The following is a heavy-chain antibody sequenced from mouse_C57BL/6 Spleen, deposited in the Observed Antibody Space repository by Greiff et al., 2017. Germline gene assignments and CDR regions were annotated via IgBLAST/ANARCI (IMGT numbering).Heavy chain of an antibody. J-gene: IGHJ2*01. V-gene: IGHV1-42*01. CDR3: ARDHYCGSSYFDY. D-gene: IGHD1-1*01. CDR2: INPSTGGT. CDR1: GYSFTGYY. Sequence: VQLQQSGPELVKPGASVKISCKASGYSFTGYYMNWVKQSPEKSLEWIGEINPSTGGTTYNQKFKAKATLTVDKSSSTAYMQRKSLASAASAVYYCARDHYCGSSYFDYWGQGTTLTVSS.